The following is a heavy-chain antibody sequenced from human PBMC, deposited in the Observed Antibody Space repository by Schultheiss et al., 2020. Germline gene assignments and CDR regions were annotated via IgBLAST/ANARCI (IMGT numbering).Heavy chain of an antibody. CDR1: GFSFSAYW. J-gene: IGHJ4*02. D-gene: IGHD6-13*01. V-gene: IGHV3-7*01. Sequence: GGSLRLSCAASGFSFSAYWMSWVRQAPGKGLEWVANVKQDGSEKYYVDSVKGRFTISRENAKNSLYLQMNSLTAEDTAVYYCAISSSWYAVGYWGQGTLVTVSS. CDR3: AISSSWYAVGY. CDR2: VKQDGSEK.